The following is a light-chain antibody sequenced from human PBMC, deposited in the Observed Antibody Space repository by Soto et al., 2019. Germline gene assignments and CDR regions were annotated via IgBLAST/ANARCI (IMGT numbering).Light chain of an antibody. Sequence: QSVLTQPPSVSGAPGQRVTISCTGSSSNIGADFDVHWYQHLPGTAPRLLIYGHSNRPSGVPDRFSGSKSGTSASLAITGPQAEVEADYYCQSYDSGLSGYVFGAGTKLTVL. CDR1: SSNIGADFD. CDR3: QSYDSGLSGYV. V-gene: IGLV1-40*01. J-gene: IGLJ1*01. CDR2: GHS.